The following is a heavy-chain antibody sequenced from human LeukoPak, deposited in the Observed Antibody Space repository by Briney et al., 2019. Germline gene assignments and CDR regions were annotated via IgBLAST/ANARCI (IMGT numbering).Heavy chain of an antibody. CDR1: GFTFSSYN. CDR2: ISSSGSYT. J-gene: IGHJ4*02. V-gene: IGHV3-21*01. D-gene: IGHD1-7*01. Sequence: PGGSLRLSCAASGFTFSSYNMNWVRQAPGKGLEWVSSISSSGSYTYYADSVKGRFTISRDKAKNSLYVQMNSLRAEDTAVYYCARDYMSLNYNTFDSWGQGTLVTAYS. CDR3: ARDYMSLNYNTFDS.